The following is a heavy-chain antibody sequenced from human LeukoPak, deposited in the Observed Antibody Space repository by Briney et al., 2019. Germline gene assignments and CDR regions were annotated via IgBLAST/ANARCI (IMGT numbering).Heavy chain of an antibody. Sequence: GASVKVSCKASGYTFTGYYMHWVRQAPGQGLEWMGRINPNSGGTNYAQKFQGRVTMTRDTSISTAYMELSRLRSDDTAVYYCARDGDYDYVWGSPDYWGQGTLVTVSS. D-gene: IGHD3-16*01. CDR2: INPNSGGT. CDR3: ARDGDYDYVWGSPDY. J-gene: IGHJ4*02. CDR1: GYTFTGYY. V-gene: IGHV1-2*06.